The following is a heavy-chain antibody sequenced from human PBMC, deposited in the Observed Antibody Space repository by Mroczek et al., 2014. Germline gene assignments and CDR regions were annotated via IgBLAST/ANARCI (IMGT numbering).Heavy chain of an antibody. D-gene: IGHD4-17*01. J-gene: IGHJ6*02. CDR2: INWNGGST. CDR3: ARVFGPGLRAPTWRGYYYYGMDV. CDR1: GFTFDDYG. Sequence: VQLVQSGGGVVRPGGSLRLSCAASGFTFDDYGMSWVRQAPGKGLEWVSGINWNGGSTGYADSVKGRFTISRDNAKNSLYLQMNSLRAEDTALYHCARVFGPGLRAPTWRGYYYYGMDVVGPRDHGH. V-gene: IGHV3-20*01.